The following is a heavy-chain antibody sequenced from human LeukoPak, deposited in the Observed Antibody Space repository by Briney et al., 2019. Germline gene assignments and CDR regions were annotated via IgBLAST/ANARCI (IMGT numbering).Heavy chain of an antibody. CDR2: ISVYNGDA. J-gene: IGHJ4*02. Sequence: ASVKVSCKASGYTFSTYAISWVRQAPGQGLEWMGWISVYNGDAKYPQKFQGRVNMSTDTSTGTAYMELRSLRSDDTAVYYCARYAQDSNGWYYFDYWGQGTLVTVSS. D-gene: IGHD6-19*01. V-gene: IGHV1-18*01. CDR1: GYTFSTYA. CDR3: ARYAQDSNGWYYFDY.